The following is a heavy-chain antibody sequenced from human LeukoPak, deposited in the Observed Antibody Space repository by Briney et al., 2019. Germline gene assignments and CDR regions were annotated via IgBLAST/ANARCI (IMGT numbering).Heavy chain of an antibody. CDR1: GGSISSYY. CDR3: ARLSIPTSSYDSSGSYYYFDY. V-gene: IGHV4-4*07. D-gene: IGHD3-22*01. J-gene: IGHJ4*02. Sequence: PSETLSLTCTVSGGSISSYYWSWIRQPAGKGLEWIGRIYTSGSTNYNPSLKSRVTISVGTSKNQFSLKLSSVTAADTAIYYCARLSIPTSSYDSSGSYYYFDYWGQGTLVTVSS. CDR2: IYTSGST.